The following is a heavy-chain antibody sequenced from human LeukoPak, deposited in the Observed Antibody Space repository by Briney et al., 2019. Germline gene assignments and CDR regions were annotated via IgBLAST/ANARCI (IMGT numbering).Heavy chain of an antibody. D-gene: IGHD5-18*01. J-gene: IGHJ4*02. Sequence: SETLSLTCTVSGDSISSSSNHWGWIRQPPGKGLEWIGSIYYSGTTYYNPSLKSRVTISVDTSKNQFSLKVNSVTAADTAVYYCARDVRYSYGRKDCDYWGQGTLVTASS. CDR1: GDSISSSSNH. CDR2: IYYSGTT. CDR3: ARDVRYSYGRKDCDY. V-gene: IGHV4-39*02.